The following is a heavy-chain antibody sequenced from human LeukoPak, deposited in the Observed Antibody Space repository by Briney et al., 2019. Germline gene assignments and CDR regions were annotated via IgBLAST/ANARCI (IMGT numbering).Heavy chain of an antibody. CDR3: ARGKAYSSSSFEY. Sequence: PSETLSLTCAVYGGSFSGYYWSWIRQPPGKGLEWIGEINHSGSTNYNPSLKSRVTISVDTSKNQFSLKLSSVTAADTAVYYCARGKAYSSSSFEYWGQGTLVTVSS. CDR1: GGSFSGYY. D-gene: IGHD6-6*01. V-gene: IGHV4-34*01. CDR2: INHSGST. J-gene: IGHJ4*02.